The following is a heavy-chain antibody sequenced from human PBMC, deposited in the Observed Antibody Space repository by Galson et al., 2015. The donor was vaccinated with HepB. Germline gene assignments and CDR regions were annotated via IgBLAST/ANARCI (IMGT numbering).Heavy chain of an antibody. J-gene: IGHJ5*02. Sequence: CAISGYSVSSNSAAWNCIRQSPSRGLEWLGRTYYRSKWYNDYAVSVKSRITINPDTSKNQCSLQLNSVTPEDTAVYYCARLYSGSYNWFDPWGQGTLVTVSS. CDR3: ARLYSGSYNWFDP. D-gene: IGHD1-26*01. CDR2: TYYRSKWYN. CDR1: GYSVSSNSAA. V-gene: IGHV6-1*01.